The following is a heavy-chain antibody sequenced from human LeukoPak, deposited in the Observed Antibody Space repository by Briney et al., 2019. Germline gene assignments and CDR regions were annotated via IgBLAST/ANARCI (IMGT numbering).Heavy chain of an antibody. CDR1: GGTFSSYA. Sequence: SVKVSCKASGGTFSSYAISWVRQAPGQGLEWMGGIIPIFGTANYAQKFQGRVTITADESTSTAYMELSSLRSEDTAVYYCARQARDGYNLVHFDYWGQGTLVTVSS. D-gene: IGHD5-24*01. V-gene: IGHV1-69*13. CDR2: IIPIFGTA. J-gene: IGHJ4*02. CDR3: ARQARDGYNLVHFDY.